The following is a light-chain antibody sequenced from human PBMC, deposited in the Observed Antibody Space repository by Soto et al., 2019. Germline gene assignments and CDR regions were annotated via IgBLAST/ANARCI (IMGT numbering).Light chain of an antibody. CDR3: LQYHNLWA. V-gene: IGKV3-15*01. CDR1: QNIYDN. Sequence: IVMTQSPATLSVSPGERATLSCRASQNIYDNVAWYQHRPGQAPRLLIYRASTRATGVPARFSGSGFGTEYTLTISSLQSEDFAVYSCLQYHNLWAFGQGTKV. CDR2: RAS. J-gene: IGKJ1*01.